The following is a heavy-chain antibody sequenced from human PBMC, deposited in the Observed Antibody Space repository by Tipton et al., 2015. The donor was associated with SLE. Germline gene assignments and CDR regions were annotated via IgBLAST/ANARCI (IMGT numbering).Heavy chain of an antibody. D-gene: IGHD3-22*01. CDR1: GGSISSGSYY. V-gene: IGHV4-61*02. Sequence: TLSLTCTVSGGSISSGSYYWGWIRQPAGKGLEWIGRIYTSGSTNYNPSLKSRVTISVDTSKNQFSLKLSSVTAADTAVYYCARYPEGYYYDSSGYLPDAFDIWGQGTMVTVSS. J-gene: IGHJ3*02. CDR3: ARYPEGYYYDSSGYLPDAFDI. CDR2: IYTSGST.